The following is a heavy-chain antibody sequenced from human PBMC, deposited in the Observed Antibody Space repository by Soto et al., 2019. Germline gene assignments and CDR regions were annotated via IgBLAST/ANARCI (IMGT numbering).Heavy chain of an antibody. Sequence: SVKVSCKASGGTFSSYAISWVRQAPGQGLEWMGGIIPIFGTANYAQKFQGRVTITADESTSTAYMELSSLRSEDTAVYYCARAPLGHCSSTSCDPYWFDPWGQGTLVTVSS. J-gene: IGHJ5*02. V-gene: IGHV1-69*13. CDR3: ARAPLGHCSSTSCDPYWFDP. CDR2: IIPIFGTA. CDR1: GGTFSSYA. D-gene: IGHD2-2*01.